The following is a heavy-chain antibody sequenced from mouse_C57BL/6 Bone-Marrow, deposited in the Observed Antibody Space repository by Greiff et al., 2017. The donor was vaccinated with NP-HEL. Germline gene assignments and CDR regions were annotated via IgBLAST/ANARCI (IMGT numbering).Heavy chain of an antibody. CDR3: ARERANGSSSHWYFDV. CDR1: GYSITSGYY. V-gene: IGHV3-6*01. J-gene: IGHJ1*03. D-gene: IGHD1-1*01. Sequence: EVKLQESGPGLVKPSQSLSLTCSVTGYSITSGYYWNWIRQFPGNKLEWMGYISYDGSNNYNPSLKNRISITRDTSKNQFFLKLNSVTTEDTATYYCARERANGSSSHWYFDVWGTGTTVTVSS. CDR2: ISYDGSN.